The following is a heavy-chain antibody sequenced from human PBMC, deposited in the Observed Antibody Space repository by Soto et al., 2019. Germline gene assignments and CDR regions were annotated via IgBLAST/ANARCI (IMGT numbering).Heavy chain of an antibody. CDR2: IYNNGDT. D-gene: IGHD3-16*02. V-gene: IGHV4-30-2*01. J-gene: IGHJ4*02. Sequence: QLRLQESGSGLVKPSQTVSLTCAVSGSSLNRGADYWRWIRQPPGKALEWIGFIYNNGDTYYNPSPKRRVTVSVDRAKNQFSLKLTSVTAADTAVYYCARDYRTSAGRHFDYWGQGIQVTVSS. CDR1: GSSLNRGADY. CDR3: ARDYRTSAGRHFDY.